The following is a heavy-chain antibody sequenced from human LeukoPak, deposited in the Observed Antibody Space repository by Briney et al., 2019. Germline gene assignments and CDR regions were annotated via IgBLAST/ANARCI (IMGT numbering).Heavy chain of an antibody. V-gene: IGHV3-23*01. CDR1: GFTFRGAA. J-gene: IGHJ3*01. CDR3: SKDIQLST. D-gene: IGHD5-24*01. Sequence: PGGSLRLSCAVSGFTFRGAAMTWVRQAPGKGLEWVSFISSSGNNTYYADSVKGRFTISRDNSKNTLSLQMNSLRVEDTAIYFCSKDIQLSTWGLGTRVTVSS. CDR2: ISSSGNNT.